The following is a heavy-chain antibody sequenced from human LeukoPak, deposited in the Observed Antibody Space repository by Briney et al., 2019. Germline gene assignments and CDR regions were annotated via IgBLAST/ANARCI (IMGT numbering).Heavy chain of an antibody. D-gene: IGHD4-23*01. CDR3: ARGPTTVVTIGDY. V-gene: IGHV1-8*03. Sequence: ASVKVSCKASGYTFTSYDINWVRQATGQGREWMGWMNPNSGNTGYAQKFQGRVTITRNTSISTAYMELSSLRSEDTAVYYCARGPTTVVTIGDYWGQGTLVTVSS. CDR1: GYTFTSYD. CDR2: MNPNSGNT. J-gene: IGHJ4*02.